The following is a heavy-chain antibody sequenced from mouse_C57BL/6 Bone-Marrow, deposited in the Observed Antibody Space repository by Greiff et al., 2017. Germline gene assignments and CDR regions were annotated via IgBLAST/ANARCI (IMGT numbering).Heavy chain of an antibody. CDR2: INPNNGGT. D-gene: IGHD4-1*01. CDR1: GYTFTDYN. V-gene: IGHV1-18*01. J-gene: IGHJ2*01. CDR3: VLGLYFDY. Sequence: EVQLQQSGPELVKPGASVKISCKASGYTFTDYNMDWVKQSHGQSLEWIGDINPNNGGTIYNQKFKGKATLTVDKSSSTAYMELRSLTSEDTAVYYCVLGLYFDYWGQGTTLTVSS.